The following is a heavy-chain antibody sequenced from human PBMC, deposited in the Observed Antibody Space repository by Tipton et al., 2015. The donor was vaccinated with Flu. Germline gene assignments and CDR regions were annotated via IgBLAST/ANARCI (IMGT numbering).Heavy chain of an antibody. CDR3: ATGSSAFDS. D-gene: IGHD6-19*01. Sequence: LVKPTQTLSLTCVISGDSVSSNSATWNWIRRSPSRGLEWLGRTYYRSKWFNDYAISVKSRITISPDTSKNQFSLQLYSVTPEDTAVYYCATGSSAFDSWGQGTLVTVSS. J-gene: IGHJ4*02. CDR1: GDSVSSNSAT. V-gene: IGHV6-1*01. CDR2: TYYRSKWFN.